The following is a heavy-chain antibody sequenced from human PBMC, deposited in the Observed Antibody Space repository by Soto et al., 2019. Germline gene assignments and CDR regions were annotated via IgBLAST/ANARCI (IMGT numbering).Heavy chain of an antibody. CDR1: GFTISNYW. CDR3: VRYIAPWSYQVY. CDR2: IKEDGSEK. J-gene: IGHJ4*02. Sequence: EVQLVESGGGLVQPGGSLRLSCAASGFTISNYWLNWVRQAPGKGPECVANIKEDGSEKYYVDSVKGRFTTSSDNAKNSLSLQMNRLRAEDTAVYYCVRYIAPWSYQVYWGQGTLVTVSS. D-gene: IGHD3-16*02. V-gene: IGHV3-7*01.